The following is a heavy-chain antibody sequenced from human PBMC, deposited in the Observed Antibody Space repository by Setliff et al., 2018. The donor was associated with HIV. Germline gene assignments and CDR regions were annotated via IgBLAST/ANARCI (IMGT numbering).Heavy chain of an antibody. CDR1: GYSISSGYY. V-gene: IGHV4-38-2*01. CDR2: VYHSGGT. Sequence: NPSETLSLTCAVSGYSISSGYYWGWIRQPPGKGLEWIGSVYHSGGTYYNPSLKSRVTISVDMPKNQFSLKLSSVTAADTAIYYCATFSLLHWYFNLWGRGTLVTVSS. CDR3: ATFSLLHWYFNL. D-gene: IGHD3-10*01. J-gene: IGHJ2*01.